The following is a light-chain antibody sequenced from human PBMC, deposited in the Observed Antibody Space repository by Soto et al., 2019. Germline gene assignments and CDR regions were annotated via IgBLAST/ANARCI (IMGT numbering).Light chain of an antibody. V-gene: IGKV3-15*01. J-gene: IGKJ1*01. Sequence: VWPQSPAPWSCPPGERVTPSSRAGRSVSTSLPWYQQKPGQTPRLLIYGASTRATGVPARFSGSGSGTEFTLTISSLQSEDFAVYYCQQYNNWPQTFGQGTKVEIK. CDR1: RSVSTS. CDR3: QQYNNWPQT. CDR2: GAS.